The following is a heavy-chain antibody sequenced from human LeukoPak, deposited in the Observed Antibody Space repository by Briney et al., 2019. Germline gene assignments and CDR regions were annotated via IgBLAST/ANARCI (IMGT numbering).Heavy chain of an antibody. J-gene: IGHJ4*02. CDR1: DGSISSYY. Sequence: SETLSLTCTVSDGSISSYYWSWIRQPPGKGLEWIGYIYHSGSITYNPSLKSRVTISIDTSKNQFSLKLSSVTAADTAVYYCARVYGDYVGPRYYFDYWGQGTLVTVSS. V-gene: IGHV4-59*01. D-gene: IGHD4-17*01. CDR3: ARVYGDYVGPRYYFDY. CDR2: IYHSGSI.